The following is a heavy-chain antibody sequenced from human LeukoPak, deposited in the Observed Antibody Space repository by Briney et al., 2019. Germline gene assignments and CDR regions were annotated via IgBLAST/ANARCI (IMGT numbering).Heavy chain of an antibody. CDR3: TRRLDD. J-gene: IGHJ4*02. CDR1: GSSFNSAW. Sequence: GGSLRPSGAASGSSFNSAWMAWFRKAPGKGLEWVANIKHDESEKNYLDSVKGRFTISRDNAQNSLYLQMNGLRVEDTAVYYCTRRLDDWGQGTLVTVSS. V-gene: IGHV3-7*01. CDR2: IKHDESEK. D-gene: IGHD3-16*01.